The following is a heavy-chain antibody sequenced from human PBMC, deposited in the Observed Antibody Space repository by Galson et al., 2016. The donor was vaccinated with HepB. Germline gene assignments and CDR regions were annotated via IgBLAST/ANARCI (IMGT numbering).Heavy chain of an antibody. CDR3: ARAVIALAGFDFDC. Sequence: PALVKPTQTLTLTCTFSGFSLSTSGVAVGWIRQPPGKALEWLAVIYWDDDKRYSPFLRSRLTITKDTSKNQVVLTMTNMDPLDPAPYYCARAVIALAGFDFDCWGQGTLVTVSS. D-gene: IGHD6-19*01. CDR2: IYWDDDK. CDR1: GFSLSTSGVA. J-gene: IGHJ4*02. V-gene: IGHV2-5*02.